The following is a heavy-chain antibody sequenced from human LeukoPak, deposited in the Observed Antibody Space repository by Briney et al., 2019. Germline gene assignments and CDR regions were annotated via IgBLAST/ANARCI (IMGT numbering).Heavy chain of an antibody. Sequence: ASVKVSCKASGYTFTSYDINWVRQATGQGLEWMGWMNPNSGNTGYAQKFQGRVTMTRNTSISTVYMELSSLRSEDTAVYYGARGYWSSSWSSYYYMDVWGKGTTVTISS. V-gene: IGHV1-8*01. CDR3: ARGYWSSSWSSYYYMDV. J-gene: IGHJ6*03. CDR1: GYTFTSYD. CDR2: MNPNSGNT. D-gene: IGHD6-13*01.